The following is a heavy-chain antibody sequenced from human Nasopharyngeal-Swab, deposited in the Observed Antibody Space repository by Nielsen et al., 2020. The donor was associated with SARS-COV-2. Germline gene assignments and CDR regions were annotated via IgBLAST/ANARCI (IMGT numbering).Heavy chain of an antibody. CDR2: IYYSGST. Sequence: SETLSLTCTVSGGSISSGGYYWSWIRQHPGKGLEWIGYIYYSGSTNYNPSLKSRVTISVDTSKNQFSLKLSSVTAADTAVYYCARVREVQGVMEGPPHPQPDAFDIWGQGTMVTVSS. V-gene: IGHV4-61*08. CDR1: GGSISSGGYY. J-gene: IGHJ3*02. D-gene: IGHD3-10*01. CDR3: ARVREVQGVMEGPPHPQPDAFDI.